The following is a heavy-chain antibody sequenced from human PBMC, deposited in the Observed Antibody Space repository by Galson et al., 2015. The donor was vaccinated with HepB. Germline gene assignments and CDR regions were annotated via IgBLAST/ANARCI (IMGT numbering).Heavy chain of an antibody. Sequence: SLRLSCAASGFTFSSYWMSWVRQAPGKGLEWVASIKQDGGEKYYVDSVKGRFTISRDNAKNSLYLQMNSLRAEDTAVYYCARVKGYSGRYYYYGMDVWGQGTTVTVSS. J-gene: IGHJ6*02. CDR3: ARVKGYSGRYYYYGMDV. CDR1: GFTFSSYW. V-gene: IGHV3-7*03. D-gene: IGHD2-15*01. CDR2: IKQDGGEK.